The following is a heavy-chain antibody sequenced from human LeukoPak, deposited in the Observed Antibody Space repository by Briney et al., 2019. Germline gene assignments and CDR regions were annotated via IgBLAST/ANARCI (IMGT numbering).Heavy chain of an antibody. D-gene: IGHD3-22*01. CDR2: ISSSGSTI. V-gene: IGHV3-11*04. Sequence: PGGSLRLSCAASGFTFSDYYMSWICQAPGKGLEWVSYISSSGSTIYYADSVKGRFTISRDNAKNSLYLQMNSLRAEDTAVYYCARATDYYDSSGYDWGQGTLVTVSS. J-gene: IGHJ4*02. CDR1: GFTFSDYY. CDR3: ARATDYYDSSGYD.